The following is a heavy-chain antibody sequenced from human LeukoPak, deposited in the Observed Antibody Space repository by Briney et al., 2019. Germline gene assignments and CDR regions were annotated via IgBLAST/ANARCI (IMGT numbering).Heavy chain of an antibody. CDR2: IYYSGST. Sequence: SETLSLTCTVSGGSISNYYWSWVRQPPGKGLEWIGFIYYSGSTNYNPSLKSRVTISVDTSKNQFSLKLSSVTAADTAVYYCARGYSSALYFDYWGQGTLVTVSS. D-gene: IGHD6-19*01. J-gene: IGHJ4*02. CDR1: GGSISNYY. V-gene: IGHV4-59*01. CDR3: ARGYSSALYFDY.